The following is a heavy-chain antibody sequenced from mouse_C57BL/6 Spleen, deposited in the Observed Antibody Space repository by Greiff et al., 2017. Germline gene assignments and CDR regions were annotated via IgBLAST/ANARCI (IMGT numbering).Heavy chain of an antibody. J-gene: IGHJ4*01. Sequence: SGPELVKPGASVKISCKASGYAFSSSWMNWVKQRPGKGLEWIGRIYPGDGDTNYNGKFKGKATLTADKSSSTAYMQLSSLTSEDSAVYFCARGRLRQGVYYSMDVWGKGTSVTVSS. V-gene: IGHV1-82*01. CDR3: ARGRLRQGVYYSMDV. CDR1: GYAFSSSW. CDR2: IYPGDGDT. D-gene: IGHD2-2*01.